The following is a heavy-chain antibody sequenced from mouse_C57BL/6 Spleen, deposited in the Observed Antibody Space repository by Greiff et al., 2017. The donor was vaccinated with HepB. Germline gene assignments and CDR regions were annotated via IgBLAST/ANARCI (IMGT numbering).Heavy chain of an antibody. J-gene: IGHJ3*01. CDR1: GFTFSDYG. CDR3: ARENYGSSYGWFAY. D-gene: IGHD1-1*01. Sequence: EVQVVESGGGLVKPGGSLKLSCAASGFTFSDYGMHWVRQAPEKGLEWVAYISSGSSTIYYADTVKGRFTISRDNAKNTLFLQMTSLRSEDTAMYYCARENYGSSYGWFAYWGQGTLVTVSA. CDR2: ISSGSSTI. V-gene: IGHV5-17*01.